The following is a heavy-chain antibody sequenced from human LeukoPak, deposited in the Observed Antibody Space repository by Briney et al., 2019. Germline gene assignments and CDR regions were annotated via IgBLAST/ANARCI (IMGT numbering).Heavy chain of an antibody. V-gene: IGHV1-18*01. CDR1: GYTFTSYG. Sequence: GASVKVSCKASGYTFTSYGTSWVRQAPGQGLEWMGWISAYNGNTNYAQKLQGRVTMTTDTSTSTAYMELRSLRSDDTAVYYCASTNYDSSGYYWGDAFDIWGQGTMVTVSS. CDR3: ASTNYDSSGYYWGDAFDI. J-gene: IGHJ3*02. CDR2: ISAYNGNT. D-gene: IGHD3-22*01.